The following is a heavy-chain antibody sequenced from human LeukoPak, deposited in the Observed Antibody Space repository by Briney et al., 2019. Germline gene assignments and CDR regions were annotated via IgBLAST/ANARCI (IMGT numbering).Heavy chain of an antibody. J-gene: IGHJ6*02. Sequence: PGGSLRLSCAASGFTFSSYGMHWVRQAPGKGLEWVAVLWYDVSNKYYADSMMGRFTISRDNSKNTLYLQMNSLRAEDTAVYYCARTEPTYCSSTSCYSRWYYYGMDVWGQGTTVTVSS. CDR1: GFTFSSYG. D-gene: IGHD2-2*01. CDR2: LWYDVSNK. CDR3: ARTEPTYCSSTSCYSRWYYYGMDV. V-gene: IGHV3-33*01.